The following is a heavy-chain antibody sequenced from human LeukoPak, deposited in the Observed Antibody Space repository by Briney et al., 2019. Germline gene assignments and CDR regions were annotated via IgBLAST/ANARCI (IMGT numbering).Heavy chain of an antibody. V-gene: IGHV3-21*04. CDR2: ISSSSSYI. Sequence: GGSLRLSCAASGFTFSSYSMNWVRQAPGKGLEWVSSISSSSSYIYYADSVKGRFTIPRDNSKNTLYLQMTSLRAEDTAVYYCAKEDYYDSSGYSTRGGFDYWGQGTLVTVSS. D-gene: IGHD3-22*01. CDR1: GFTFSSYS. J-gene: IGHJ4*02. CDR3: AKEDYYDSSGYSTRGGFDY.